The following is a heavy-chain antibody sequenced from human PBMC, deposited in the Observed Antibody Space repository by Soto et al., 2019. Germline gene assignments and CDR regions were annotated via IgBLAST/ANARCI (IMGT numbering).Heavy chain of an antibody. CDR2: IYYSGST. J-gene: IGHJ4*02. Sequence: SETLSLTCTVSGGSISSYYWSWIRQPPGKGLEWIGYIYYSGSTNYNPSLKSRVTISVDTSKNQFSLKMSSVTTADTAVYYRARSGVSSSWYVPLDYWGQGTQVTVS. CDR3: ARSGVSSSWYVPLDY. D-gene: IGHD6-13*01. CDR1: GGSISSYY. V-gene: IGHV4-59*08.